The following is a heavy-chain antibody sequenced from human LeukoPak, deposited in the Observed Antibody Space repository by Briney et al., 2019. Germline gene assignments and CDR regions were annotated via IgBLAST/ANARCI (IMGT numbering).Heavy chain of an antibody. CDR2: INHSGST. CDR1: GDSISTFY. D-gene: IGHD3-10*01. CDR3: ATLYYYGSGSSPGRFDY. V-gene: IGHV4-34*01. J-gene: IGHJ4*02. Sequence: PSETLSLTCTVSGDSISTFYWSWIRQPPGKGLEWIGEINHSGSTNYNPSLKSRVTISVDTSKNQFSLKLSSVTAADTAVYYCATLYYYGSGSSPGRFDYWGQGTLVTVSS.